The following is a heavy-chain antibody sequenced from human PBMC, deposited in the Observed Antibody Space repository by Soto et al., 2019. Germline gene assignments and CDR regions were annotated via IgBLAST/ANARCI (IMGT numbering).Heavy chain of an antibody. D-gene: IGHD3-10*01. CDR3: ARGRGEDQGDHTFDH. Sequence: QVQLVQSGAQVKKPGSSVKVSCKASGDTFSNFSFSWVRQAPGQGLEWMGRIVPVFGTADYAQDFQDRVTITADESTTTVYMEVSSLISDDTAMYYCARGRGEDQGDHTFDHWGQGTLITVSS. CDR1: GDTFSNFS. V-gene: IGHV1-69*01. CDR2: IVPVFGTA. J-gene: IGHJ4*02.